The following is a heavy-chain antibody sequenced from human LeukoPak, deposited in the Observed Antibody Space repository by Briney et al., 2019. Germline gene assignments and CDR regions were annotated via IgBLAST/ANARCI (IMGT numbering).Heavy chain of an antibody. CDR3: ARDVGATPGYFDY. D-gene: IGHD1-26*01. CDR1: GGSISSHY. V-gene: IGHV4-59*11. J-gene: IGHJ4*02. CDR2: IYYSGST. Sequence: ETLSLTCTVSGGSISSHYWSWIRQPPGKGLEWVGYIYYSGSTNYNPSLKSRVTISVDTSKNQFSLKLSSVTAADTAVYYCARDVGATPGYFDYWGQGTLVTVSS.